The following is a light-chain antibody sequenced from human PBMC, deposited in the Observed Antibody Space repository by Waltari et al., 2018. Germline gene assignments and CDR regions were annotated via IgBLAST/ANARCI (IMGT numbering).Light chain of an antibody. V-gene: IGLV2-23*01. CDR1: RSDFRNFNL. CDR3: CSYAGVSTWV. Sequence: QSALTQPASVSGSPGQSITISCTGIRSDFRNFNLSSWYQQPPGEAPTHRIYEDIKRPSGVSNRFSGSKSGDTASLTISGLQAEDESDYYCCSYAGVSTWVFGGGTKVTVL. CDR2: EDI. J-gene: IGLJ3*02.